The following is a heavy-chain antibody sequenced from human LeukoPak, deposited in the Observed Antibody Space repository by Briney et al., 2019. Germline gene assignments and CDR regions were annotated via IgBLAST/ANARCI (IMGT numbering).Heavy chain of an antibody. CDR1: GGSISSYY. J-gene: IGHJ4*02. Sequence: SETLSLTCTVSGGSISSYYWSWIRQPPGKGLEWIGYIYYSGSTNYNPSLKSRVTISIDTSKNQFSLKLSSVTAADTAVYYCAREGCSGGSSYRGPGDYGDYEYFDYWGQGTLVTVSS. V-gene: IGHV4-59*01. CDR3: AREGCSGGSSYRGPGDYGDYEYFDY. CDR2: IYYSGST. D-gene: IGHD2-15*01.